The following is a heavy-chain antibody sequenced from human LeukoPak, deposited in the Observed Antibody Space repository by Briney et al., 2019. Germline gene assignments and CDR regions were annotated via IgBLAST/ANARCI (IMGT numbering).Heavy chain of an antibody. CDR2: IRPNSGGT. CDR1: GYTFGAYY. V-gene: IGHV1-2*02. CDR3: ARVNYDFWSGYPQSWFDP. D-gene: IGHD3-3*01. J-gene: IGHJ5*02. Sequence: ASVKVSCKASGYTFGAYYMYWVRQAPGQGLEWMGWIRPNSGGTNYTQKFQGRVTMTRDTSISTAYMELSRLRSDDTAVYYCARVNYDFWSGYPQSWFDPWGQGTLVTVSS.